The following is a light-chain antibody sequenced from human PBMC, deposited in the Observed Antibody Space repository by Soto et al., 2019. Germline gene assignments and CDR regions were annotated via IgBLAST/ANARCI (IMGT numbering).Light chain of an antibody. V-gene: IGKV2-28*01. CDR2: LGS. J-gene: IGKJ4*01. Sequence: DIVMTQSPLSLPVTPGEPASISCKSSQSLLHSTGYNYLDWYLQKTGQSPQLLIYLGSNRASGVPDRLSGSGSGTDFTLKISRVEAEDVGVYYCMQALQAPLTFGGGTKVEIK. CDR3: MQALQAPLT. CDR1: QSLLHSTGYNY.